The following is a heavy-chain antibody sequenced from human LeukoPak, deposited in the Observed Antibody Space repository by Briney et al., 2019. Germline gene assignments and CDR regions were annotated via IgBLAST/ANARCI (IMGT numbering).Heavy chain of an antibody. V-gene: IGHV3-48*03. J-gene: IGHJ4*02. D-gene: IGHD2-2*01. CDR3: GSGYDIDY. Sequence: GGSLRLSCAASGFPFISYEMNWVRQAPGKGLEWVSYISRSGSTIYYADSVKGRFTISRDNAKNSLYLQMSSLRAEDTAVYYCGSGYDIDYWGQGSLVTVSP. CDR1: GFPFISYE. CDR2: ISRSGSTI.